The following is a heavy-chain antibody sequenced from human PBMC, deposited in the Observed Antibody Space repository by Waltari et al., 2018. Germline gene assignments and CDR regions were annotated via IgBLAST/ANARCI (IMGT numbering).Heavy chain of an antibody. V-gene: IGHV3-30*02. Sequence: QVQLVESGGGVVEPGGSRRLSWAASGFTFGSYGMPWVRQAPGKGLEWVAFIRYDGSNKYYADSVKGRFTISRDNSKNTLYLQMNSLRAEDTAVYYCASIAARVDYWGQGTLVTVSS. CDR2: IRYDGSNK. CDR1: GFTFGSYG. D-gene: IGHD6-6*01. CDR3: ASIAARVDY. J-gene: IGHJ4*02.